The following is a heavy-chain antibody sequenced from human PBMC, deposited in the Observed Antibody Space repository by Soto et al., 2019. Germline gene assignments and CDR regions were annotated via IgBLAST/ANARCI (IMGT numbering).Heavy chain of an antibody. V-gene: IGHV3-21*01. CDR1: GFTFSSYS. CDR3: ARELTYYYDSSGSGSNY. CDR2: ISSSSSYI. J-gene: IGHJ4*02. Sequence: GGSLRLYCAASGFTFSSYSMNWVRQAPGKGLEWVSSISSSSSYIYYADSVKGRFTISRDNAKNSLYLQMNSLRAEDTAVYYCARELTYYYDSSGSGSNYWGQGTLVTVSS. D-gene: IGHD3-22*01.